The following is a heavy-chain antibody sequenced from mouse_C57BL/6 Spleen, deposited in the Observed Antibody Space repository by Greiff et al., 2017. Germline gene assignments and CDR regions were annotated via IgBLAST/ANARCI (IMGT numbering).Heavy chain of an antibody. CDR2: IYPGDGDT. D-gene: IGHD1-1*01. Sequence: VQLQQSGAELVKPGASVKISCKASGYAFSSYWMNWVKQRPGKGLEWIGQIYPGDGDTNYNGKFKGKATLTADKSSSTAYMQLSSLTAEDSAVYFCARDYYGSSYDAMDYWGQVTSVTVAS. CDR1: GYAFSSYW. V-gene: IGHV1-80*01. CDR3: ARDYYGSSYDAMDY. J-gene: IGHJ4*01.